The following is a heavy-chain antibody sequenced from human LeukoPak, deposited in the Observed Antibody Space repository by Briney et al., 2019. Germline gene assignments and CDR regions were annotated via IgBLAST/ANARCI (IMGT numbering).Heavy chain of an antibody. V-gene: IGHV1-8*01. CDR1: GYTFTSYD. CDR3: ARVTWYYDSSGLDAFDI. J-gene: IGHJ3*02. D-gene: IGHD3-22*01. CDR2: MNTNSGNT. Sequence: ASVKVSCKASGYTFTSYDIHWVRPATGQGLEWMGWMNTNSGNTGYAQKFQGRVTMTRNTSISTAYMELSSLRSEDTAVYYCARVTWYYDSSGLDAFDIWGQGTMVTVSS.